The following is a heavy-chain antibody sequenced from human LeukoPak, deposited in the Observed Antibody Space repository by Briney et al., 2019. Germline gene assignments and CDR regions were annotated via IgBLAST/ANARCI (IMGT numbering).Heavy chain of an antibody. CDR3: ARASEWELPYYYYGMDV. Sequence: GRSLRLSCAASGFTFSSYAMHWVRQAPGKGLEWVAVISYDGSNKYYADSVKGRFTISRDNSKNTLYLQMNSLRAEDTAVYYCARASEWELPYYYYGMDVWGQGTTVTVSS. J-gene: IGHJ6*02. V-gene: IGHV3-30-3*01. D-gene: IGHD1-26*01. CDR2: ISYDGSNK. CDR1: GFTFSSYA.